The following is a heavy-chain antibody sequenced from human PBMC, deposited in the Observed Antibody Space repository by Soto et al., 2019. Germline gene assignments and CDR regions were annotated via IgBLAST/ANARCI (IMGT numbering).Heavy chain of an antibody. CDR3: VKGGSGSYLSTYFYYYMDV. V-gene: IGHV3-9*01. D-gene: IGHD3-10*01. J-gene: IGHJ6*03. Sequence: EVQLVESGGGLVQPGRSLRLSCAASGFSFDDYGMHWVRQAPGKGLEGVPGFSWNGGSIGYADSVKGRFTISRDNAKNSLYLQMNSLRVEDTALFYCVKGGSGSYLSTYFYYYMDVWGKGTTVTVSS. CDR1: GFSFDDYG. CDR2: FSWNGGSI.